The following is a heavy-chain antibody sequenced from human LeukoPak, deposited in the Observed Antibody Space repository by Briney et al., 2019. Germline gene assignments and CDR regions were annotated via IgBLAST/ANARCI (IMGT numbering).Heavy chain of an antibody. D-gene: IGHD3-22*01. CDR3: LSLYYDSSGYHDY. J-gene: IGHJ4*02. Sequence: PGGSLRLSCAASGFTFSSYSMNWVRQAPGKGLEWVSYISSSSTIYYADSVKGRFTISRDNAKNSLYLQMNSLRAEDTAVYYCLSLYYDSSGYHDYWGQGTLVTVSS. V-gene: IGHV3-48*01. CDR1: GFTFSSYS. CDR2: ISSSSTI.